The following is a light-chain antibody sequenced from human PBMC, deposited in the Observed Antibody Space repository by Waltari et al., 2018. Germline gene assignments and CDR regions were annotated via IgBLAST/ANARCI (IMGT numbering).Light chain of an antibody. J-gene: IGKJ4*01. V-gene: IGKV4-1*01. CDR1: QSLLHTSNNGNY. CDR2: WAS. Sequence: DIVMTQSSDSLAVSLGERATINCKSSQSLLHTSNNGNYLAWYQKKPGQPPKMLFYWASTRESGVPDRFSASGSGTDFTLTISSLQADDVAIYYCQQYYTSPVLSFGGGTKVEIK. CDR3: QQYYTSPVLS.